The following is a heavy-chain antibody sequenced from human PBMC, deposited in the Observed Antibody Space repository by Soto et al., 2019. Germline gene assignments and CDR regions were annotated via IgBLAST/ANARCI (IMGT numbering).Heavy chain of an antibody. D-gene: IGHD3-3*01. CDR2: ISGSGGST. Sequence: GGSLRLSCAASGFTFSSYAMSWVRQAPGKGLEWVSAISGSGGSTYYADSVKGRFTISRDNSKNTLYLQMNSLRAEDTAVYYCASSFYYDFWSGDNWFDPWGQGTLVTVSS. J-gene: IGHJ5*02. V-gene: IGHV3-23*01. CDR1: GFTFSSYA. CDR3: ASSFYYDFWSGDNWFDP.